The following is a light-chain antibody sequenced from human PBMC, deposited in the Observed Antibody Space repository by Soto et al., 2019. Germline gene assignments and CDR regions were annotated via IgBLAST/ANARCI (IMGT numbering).Light chain of an antibody. CDR2: GAS. V-gene: IGKV3-15*01. CDR1: QSVSSN. Sequence: EIVMPQSPATLSVSPGERATLSCRASQSVSSNLAWYQQKPGQAPRLLTYGASTRATGITARFSGSGSGTEFTLTISSLQSEDFAVYYCQQYNNWTPWTFGQGTKVEIK. J-gene: IGKJ1*01. CDR3: QQYNNWTPWT.